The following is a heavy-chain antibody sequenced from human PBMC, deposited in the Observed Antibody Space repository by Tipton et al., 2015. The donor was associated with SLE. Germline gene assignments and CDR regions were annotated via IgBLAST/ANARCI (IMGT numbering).Heavy chain of an antibody. Sequence: TLSLTCTVSGGSISSNTWWNWVRQPPGMGLEWIGEIHHRGTTNYNPSLKSRVTISVDKSKSQFSLKLSSVTAADTAVYYCAGGFYYGSGTFSDFEYWDQGTLATVSS. D-gene: IGHD3-10*01. V-gene: IGHV4-4*02. CDR2: IHHRGTT. CDR1: GGSISSNTW. CDR3: AGGFYYGSGTFSDFEY. J-gene: IGHJ4*02.